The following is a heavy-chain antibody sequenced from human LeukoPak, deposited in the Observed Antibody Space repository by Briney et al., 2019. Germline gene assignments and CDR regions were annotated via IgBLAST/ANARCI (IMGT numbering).Heavy chain of an antibody. CDR1: GFTFSGYW. CDR2: IKEDGSER. D-gene: IGHD4-23*01. CDR3: ARVRSVGGNPHAFNI. V-gene: IGHV3-7*01. J-gene: IGHJ3*02. Sequence: GGSLRLSCVVSGFTFSGYWMSWVRQAPGKGLEWVANIKEDGSERYYVDSVKGRFTISRDNAKNSLYLQMNSLRVEDTALYYCARVRSVGGNPHAFNIWGQGTMVTVSS.